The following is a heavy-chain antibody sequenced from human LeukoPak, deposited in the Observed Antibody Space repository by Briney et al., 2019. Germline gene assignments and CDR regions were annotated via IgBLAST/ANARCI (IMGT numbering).Heavy chain of an antibody. CDR1: GFTFDDYA. Sequence: GGSLRLSCAASGFTFDDYAMHWVRQAPGKGLEWVSGISWNSGSIGYADSVKGRFTISRDNAKNSLYLQMNSLRAEDTALYYCAGCITIFGVVIKPDYYYGMDVWGQGTTVTVSS. CDR3: AGCITIFGVVIKPDYYYGMDV. D-gene: IGHD3-3*01. J-gene: IGHJ6*02. V-gene: IGHV3-9*01. CDR2: ISWNSGSI.